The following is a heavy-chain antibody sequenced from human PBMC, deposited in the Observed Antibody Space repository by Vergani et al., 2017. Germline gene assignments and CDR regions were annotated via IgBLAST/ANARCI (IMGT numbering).Heavy chain of an antibody. V-gene: IGHV4-59*10. J-gene: IGHJ4*02. CDR2: IYTSGST. Sequence: QVQLQQWGAGLLKPSETLSLTCAVYGGSFSSYYWSWIRQPAGKGLEWIGRIYTSGSTNYNPSLKSRVTMSVDTSKNQFSLKLSSVTAADTAVYYCAREGSGWNPDYWGQGTLVTVSS. D-gene: IGHD6-19*01. CDR1: GGSFSSYY. CDR3: AREGSGWNPDY.